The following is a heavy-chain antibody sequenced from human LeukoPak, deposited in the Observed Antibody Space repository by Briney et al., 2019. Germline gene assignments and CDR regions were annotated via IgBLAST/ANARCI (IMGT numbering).Heavy chain of an antibody. CDR2: IYYSGST. V-gene: IGHV4-59*01. CDR3: ARATDGYPYYFDY. Sequence: KPSETLSLTCTVSGGSISSYYWSWLRQPPGKGLEWIGYIYYSGSTNYNPSLKSRVTISVDTSKNQFSLKLSSVTAADTAVYYCARATDGYPYYFDYWGQGTLVTVSS. J-gene: IGHJ4*02. CDR1: GGSISSYY. D-gene: IGHD6-13*01.